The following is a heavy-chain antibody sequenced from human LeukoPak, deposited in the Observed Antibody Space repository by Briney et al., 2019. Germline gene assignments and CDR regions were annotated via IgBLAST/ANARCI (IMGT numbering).Heavy chain of an antibody. CDR1: GDTFSSYA. J-gene: IGHJ4*02. CDR2: IIPIFGTA. D-gene: IGHD3-9*01. CDR3: ARDGGYDILTGYWGFDY. Sequence: SVKVSCKASGDTFSSYAISWVRQAPGQGLEWMGGIIPIFGTANYAQKFQGRVTITADESTSTAYMELSSLRSEDTAVYYGARDGGYDILTGYWGFDYWGQGTLVTVSS. V-gene: IGHV1-69*13.